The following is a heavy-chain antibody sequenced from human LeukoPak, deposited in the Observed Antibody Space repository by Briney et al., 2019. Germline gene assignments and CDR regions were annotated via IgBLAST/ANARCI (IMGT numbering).Heavy chain of an antibody. Sequence: PGGSLRLSCAASGFTFSSYGMHWVRQAPGKGLEWVAFIRYDGSNKYYADSVKGRFTIFRDNSKNTLYLQMNSLRAEDTAVYYCAKDRGCSSTSCPNDYWGQGTLVTVSS. CDR1: GFTFSSYG. D-gene: IGHD2-2*01. J-gene: IGHJ4*02. V-gene: IGHV3-30*02. CDR2: IRYDGSNK. CDR3: AKDRGCSSTSCPNDY.